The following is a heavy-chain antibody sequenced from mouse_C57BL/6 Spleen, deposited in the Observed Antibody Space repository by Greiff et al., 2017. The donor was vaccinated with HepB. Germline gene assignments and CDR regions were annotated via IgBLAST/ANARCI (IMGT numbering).Heavy chain of an antibody. J-gene: IGHJ3*01. CDR1: GYTFTDYE. D-gene: IGHD2-4*01. V-gene: IGHV1-15*01. CDR2: IDPETGGT. Sequence: VQLQQSGAELVRPGASVTLACKASGYTFTDYEMHWVKQTPVHGLEWIGAIDPETGGTAYNQKFKGKAILTADKSSSTAYMELRSLTSEDSAVYYCTRSPYYDYDGVAYWGQGTLVTVSA. CDR3: TRSPYYDYDGVAY.